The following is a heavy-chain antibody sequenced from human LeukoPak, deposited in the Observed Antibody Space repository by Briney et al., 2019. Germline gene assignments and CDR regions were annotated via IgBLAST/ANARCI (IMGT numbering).Heavy chain of an antibody. Sequence: SSETLSLTCAVSGYSISSGCYWGWIRQPPGKGLGWIGSIYHSGSTYYNPSLKSRVTISVDTSKNQFSLKLSSVTAADTAVYYCARLVRGGRTGNFDYWGQRTLVTVSS. CDR1: GYSISSGCY. CDR3: ARLVRGGRTGNFDY. J-gene: IGHJ4*02. CDR2: IYHSGST. D-gene: IGHD3-10*01. V-gene: IGHV4-38-2*01.